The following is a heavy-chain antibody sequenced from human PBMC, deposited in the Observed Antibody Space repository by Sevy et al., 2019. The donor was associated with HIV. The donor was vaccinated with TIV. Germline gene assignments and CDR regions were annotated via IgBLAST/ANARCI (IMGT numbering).Heavy chain of an antibody. D-gene: IGHD3-10*01. J-gene: IGHJ3*02. CDR2: IYHSGST. CDR1: GGSISSGGYS. CDR3: ARGLLGDAFDI. V-gene: IGHV4-30-2*01. Sequence: SETLSLTCAVSGGSISSGGYSWSWIRQPPGNGLEWIGYIYHSGSTYYNPSLKSRVTISVDRSKNQFSLKLSSVTAADTAVYYCARGLLGDAFDIWGQGTMVTVSS.